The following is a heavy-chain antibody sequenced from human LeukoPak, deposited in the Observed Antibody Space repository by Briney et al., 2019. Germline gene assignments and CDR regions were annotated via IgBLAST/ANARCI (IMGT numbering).Heavy chain of an antibody. V-gene: IGHV1-2*02. D-gene: IGHD4-17*01. CDR3: ARDQDGASPNYYYYMDV. CDR2: INPNSGGT. CDR1: GYTFTGYY. J-gene: IGHJ6*03. Sequence: GASVNVSCKASGYTFTGYYMHWVRQAPGQGLEWMGWINPNSGGTNYAQKFQGRVTMTRDTSISTAYMELSRLRSDDTAVYYCARDQDGASPNYYYYMDVWGKGTTVTVSS.